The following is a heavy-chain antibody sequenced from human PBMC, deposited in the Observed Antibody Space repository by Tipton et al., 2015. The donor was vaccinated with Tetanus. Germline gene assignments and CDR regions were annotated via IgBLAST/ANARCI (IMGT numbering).Heavy chain of an antibody. V-gene: IGHV3-23*01. J-gene: IGHJ6*02. Sequence: SLRLSCAASGFTITNYAMSWVRQAPGKGLEWVSSLRGHLDNTYYADSVKGRFAISRDNAKNSLYLQMNSLRPDDTALYYCAKDQGPRAEARYGMDVWGQGTTVTVSS. CDR2: LRGHLDNT. CDR3: AKDQGPRAEARYGMDV. CDR1: GFTITNYA.